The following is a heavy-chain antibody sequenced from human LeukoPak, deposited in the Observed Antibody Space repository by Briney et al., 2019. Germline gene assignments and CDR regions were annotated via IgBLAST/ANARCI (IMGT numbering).Heavy chain of an antibody. CDR3: ARGSRYGYSYGYAFDY. J-gene: IGHJ4*02. CDR1: GYTFTSYY. V-gene: IGHV1-46*01. CDR2: INPSGGST. Sequence: ASVKVSCKASGYTFTSYYMHWVRQAPGQGLEWMGIINPSGGSTSYAQKFQGRVTMTRDTSTSTVYMELSSLRSEDTAVYYCARGSRYGYSYGYAFDYWGQGTLVTVSS. D-gene: IGHD5-18*01.